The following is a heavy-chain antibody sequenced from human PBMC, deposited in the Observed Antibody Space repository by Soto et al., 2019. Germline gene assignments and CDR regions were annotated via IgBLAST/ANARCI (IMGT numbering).Heavy chain of an antibody. J-gene: IGHJ4*02. CDR3: AKETVAGSFEYYFDY. Sequence: GGSLRLSCAASGFTFSSYAMSWVRQAPGKGLEWVSAISGSGGSTYYADSVKGRFTISRDNSKNTLYLQMNSLRAEGTAVYYCAKETVAGSFEYYFDYWGQGTLVTVSS. V-gene: IGHV3-23*01. CDR2: ISGSGGST. CDR1: GFTFSSYA. D-gene: IGHD6-13*01.